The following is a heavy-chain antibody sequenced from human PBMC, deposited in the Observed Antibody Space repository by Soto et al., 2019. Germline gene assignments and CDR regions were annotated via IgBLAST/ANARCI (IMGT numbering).Heavy chain of an antibody. Sequence: AASVKVSCKASGYTFTSYDINWVRQATGQGLEWMGWMNPNSGNTGYAQKFQGRVTMTRNTSISTAYMELSSLRSEDTAVYYCARGGRTTGPYYYYYMDVWGKGTTVTVSS. V-gene: IGHV1-8*01. CDR3: ARGGRTTGPYYYYYMDV. CDR2: MNPNSGNT. CDR1: GYTFTSYD. D-gene: IGHD1-1*01. J-gene: IGHJ6*03.